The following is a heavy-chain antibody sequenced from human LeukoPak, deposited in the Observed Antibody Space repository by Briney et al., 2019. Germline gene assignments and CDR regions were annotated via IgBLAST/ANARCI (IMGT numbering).Heavy chain of an antibody. J-gene: IGHJ3*02. CDR3: ARGPGPIAGAKNPFDI. CDR1: GLTLSSYA. CDR2: ISYDGSNK. Sequence: QPGGSLRLSCAASGLTLSSYAMHWVRQAPGKGLEWVAVISYDGSNKYYADSVKGRFTISGDKSKNTLYLQMNSLRPEDTAFYYCARGPGPIAGAKNPFDIWGQGTMVTVSS. V-gene: IGHV3-30*01. D-gene: IGHD1-26*01.